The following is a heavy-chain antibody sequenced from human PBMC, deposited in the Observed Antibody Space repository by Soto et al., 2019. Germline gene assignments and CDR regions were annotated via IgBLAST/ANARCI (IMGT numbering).Heavy chain of an antibody. J-gene: IGHJ6*02. D-gene: IGHD3-10*01. Sequence: QVQLVQSGAEVKKPGASVKVSCKASGYTFTGYYMHWVRQAPGQGLEWMGWINPNRGGTNYAQKFQGWVTMTRDTSISTGYMELSRLRSDDTAVYYCARDLLWFGERGMDVWGQGTTVTVSS. CDR2: INPNRGGT. V-gene: IGHV1-2*04. CDR1: GYTFTGYY. CDR3: ARDLLWFGERGMDV.